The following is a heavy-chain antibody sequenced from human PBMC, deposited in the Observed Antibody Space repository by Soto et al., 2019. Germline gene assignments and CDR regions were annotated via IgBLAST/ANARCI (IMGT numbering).Heavy chain of an antibody. Sequence: GGSLRLSCAASGFTFSNYGMSWVRQAPGEGLEWVSAITGTDGTTYYADSVKGRFTISRDNSKNTLSLLMNSLRAEDTAIYYCATCSAVGCYSPFDPWRQGTQVTVSS. D-gene: IGHD2-15*01. CDR3: ATCSAVGCYSPFDP. CDR2: ITGTDGTT. CDR1: GFTFSNYG. J-gene: IGHJ5*02. V-gene: IGHV3-23*01.